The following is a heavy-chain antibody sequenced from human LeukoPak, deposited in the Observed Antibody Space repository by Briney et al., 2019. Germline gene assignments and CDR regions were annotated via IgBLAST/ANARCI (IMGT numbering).Heavy chain of an antibody. V-gene: IGHV4-59*12. CDR3: ARAPTVTSNGFDF. CDR1: GGSISSYY. CDR2: IYYSGST. D-gene: IGHD4-17*01. J-gene: IGHJ4*02. Sequence: PSETLSLTCTVSGGSISSYYWSWIRQPPGKGLEWIGYIYYSGSTNYNPSLESRVTISVDTSKNQFSLKLSSVTAADTAVYYCARAPTVTSNGFDFWGQGTLVTVSS.